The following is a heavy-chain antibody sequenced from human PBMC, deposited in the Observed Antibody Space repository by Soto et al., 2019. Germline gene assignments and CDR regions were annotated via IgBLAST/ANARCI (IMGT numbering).Heavy chain of an antibody. J-gene: IGHJ6*03. CDR2: IKQDGSEK. Sequence: GGSLRLSCAASGFTFSSYWMSWVRQAPGKGLEWVANIKQDGSEKYYVDSVKGRFTISRDNAKNSLYLQMNSLRAEDTAVYYCARYDGELSFKYYYYYMDVWGKGTTVTVSS. V-gene: IGHV3-7*01. CDR1: GFTFSSYW. D-gene: IGHD3-16*02. CDR3: ARYDGELSFKYYYYYMDV.